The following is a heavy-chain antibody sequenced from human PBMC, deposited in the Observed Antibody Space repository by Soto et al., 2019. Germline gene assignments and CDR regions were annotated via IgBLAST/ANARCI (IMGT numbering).Heavy chain of an antibody. Sequence: GASVKVSCKASGYTFTTYGISCVRQAPGQGLEWMGWISAYYGSTDYEQKFQGRVTMTRDTSTSTAYMELRSLRSDDTAVYYCVKEAKYNSFIIFAYWGQGTQVTVSS. D-gene: IGHD1-1*01. CDR1: GYTFTTYG. J-gene: IGHJ4*02. V-gene: IGHV1-18*01. CDR2: ISAYYGST. CDR3: VKEAKYNSFIIFAY.